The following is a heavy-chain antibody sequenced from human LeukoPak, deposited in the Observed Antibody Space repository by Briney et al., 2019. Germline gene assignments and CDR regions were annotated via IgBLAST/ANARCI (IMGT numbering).Heavy chain of an antibody. V-gene: IGHV4-34*01. J-gene: IGHJ4*02. CDR1: GGSFSGFY. Sequence: SETLSLTSVVYGGSFSGFYWSWLPQPPGEGVGWIGEIDQSGTTNYNPSLNSRVTISVDTSTKQFSLTLTSMPAADTAVYYRARVPHYYFGYGYFDSWGQGTLVTVSS. D-gene: IGHD3-10*01. CDR2: IDQSGTT. CDR3: ARVPHYYFGYGYFDS.